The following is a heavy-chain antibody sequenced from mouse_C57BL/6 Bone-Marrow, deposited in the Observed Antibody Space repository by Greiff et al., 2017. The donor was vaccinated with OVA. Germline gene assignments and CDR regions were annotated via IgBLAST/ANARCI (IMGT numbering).Heavy chain of an antibody. D-gene: IGHD4-1*01. CDR1: GYTFTSYG. V-gene: IGHV1-81*01. J-gene: IGHJ3*01. Sequence: VQLQQSGAELARPGASVKLSCKASGYTFTSYGISWVKQRTGQGLEWIGEIYPRSGNTYYNEKFKGKATLTADKSSRTAYMELRSLTSEDSAVYFCANWDWFAYWGQGTLVTVSA. CDR3: ANWDWFAY. CDR2: IYPRSGNT.